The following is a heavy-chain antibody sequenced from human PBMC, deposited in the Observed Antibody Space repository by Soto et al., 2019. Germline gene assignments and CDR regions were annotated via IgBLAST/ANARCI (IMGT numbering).Heavy chain of an antibody. Sequence: PGGSLRLSCAASGFTFSDYYMSWIRQAPGKGLEWVSYISSSGSTIYYAASVKGRFTISRDNAKNSPYLQMNSLRAEDTAVYYCARMHYYGSGSYYWGYYYYYMDVWGKGTTVTVSS. CDR3: ARMHYYGSGSYYWGYYYYYMDV. D-gene: IGHD3-10*01. V-gene: IGHV3-11*01. CDR1: GFTFSDYY. CDR2: ISSSGSTI. J-gene: IGHJ6*03.